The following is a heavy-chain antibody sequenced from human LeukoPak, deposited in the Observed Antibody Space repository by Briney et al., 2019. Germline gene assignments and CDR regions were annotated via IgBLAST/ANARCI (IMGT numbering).Heavy chain of an antibody. CDR2: VYSGGTT. Sequence: GGPLRLSCAASGFTVSTNYMSWVRQAPGKGLEWVSLVYSGGTTYHADSVKGRFTISRDDSKNTVYLQMNSLRAEDTAVYYCVKSPWYHGSGSYSGTIHWGQGTLVTVSS. CDR3: VKSPWYHGSGSYSGTIH. D-gene: IGHD3-10*01. V-gene: IGHV3-66*01. CDR1: GFTVSTNY. J-gene: IGHJ4*02.